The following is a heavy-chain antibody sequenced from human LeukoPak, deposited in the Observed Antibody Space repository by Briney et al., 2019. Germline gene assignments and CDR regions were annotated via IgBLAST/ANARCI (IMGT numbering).Heavy chain of an antibody. CDR1: GGTFSSYA. D-gene: IGHD5-24*01. CDR3: AAVEMATMGKGGAFDI. V-gene: IGHV1-69*13. J-gene: IGHJ3*02. CDR2: IIPIFGTA. Sequence: GASVKVSCKASGGTFSSYAISWVRQAPGQGLEWMGGIIPIFGTANYAQKFQGRVTITADESTSTAYMELSSLRSEDTAVYYCAAVEMATMGKGGAFDIWGQGTMATVAS.